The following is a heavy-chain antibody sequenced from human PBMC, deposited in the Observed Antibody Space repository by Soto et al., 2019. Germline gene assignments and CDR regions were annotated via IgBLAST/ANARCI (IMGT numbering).Heavy chain of an antibody. Sequence: VQLMQSGAEVKKPGSSVKVSCKASGGTFSSHSINWVRQAPGQGLEWMGGIITLFGTSNYAQNFQGRVTITADQAPSTAYMELNSLTSDDTAVHYCAREVGYGDYSAALLDWGQGTLVTVSS. V-gene: IGHV1-69*01. D-gene: IGHD4-17*01. J-gene: IGHJ4*02. CDR3: AREVGYGDYSAALLD. CDR2: IITLFGTS. CDR1: GGTFSSHS.